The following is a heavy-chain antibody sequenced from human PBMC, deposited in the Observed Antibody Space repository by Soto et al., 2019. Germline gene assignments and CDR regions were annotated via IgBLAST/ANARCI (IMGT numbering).Heavy chain of an antibody. J-gene: IGHJ4*02. Sequence: QVQLVESGGGVVKPGRSLRLSCVASGFTFSSYGMHWVRQAPGKGLEWVAIISYDGSNTYYADSVKGRFTISRDNSKNTLYLQMNSRRAEDTSVYYCAKEGGLSGSYYISSSYYFDYWGQGTLVTVSS. CDR1: GFTFSSYG. D-gene: IGHD1-26*01. V-gene: IGHV3-30*18. CDR3: AKEGGLSGSYYISSSYYFDY. CDR2: ISYDGSNT.